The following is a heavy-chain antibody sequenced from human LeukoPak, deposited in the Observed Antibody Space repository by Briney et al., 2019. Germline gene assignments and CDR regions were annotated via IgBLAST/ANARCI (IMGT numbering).Heavy chain of an antibody. V-gene: IGHV3-7*01. Sequence: GGSLRLSCAASGFTFSSYWMSWVRQAPGKRLEWVANIKQDGSEKYYVDSVKGRFTISRDNAKNSLYLQMNSLRAEDTAVYYCARAFRGSLGGFWDYWGQGTLVTVSS. CDR2: IKQDGSEK. CDR3: ARAFRGSLGGFWDY. D-gene: IGHD3-10*01. J-gene: IGHJ4*02. CDR1: GFTFSSYW.